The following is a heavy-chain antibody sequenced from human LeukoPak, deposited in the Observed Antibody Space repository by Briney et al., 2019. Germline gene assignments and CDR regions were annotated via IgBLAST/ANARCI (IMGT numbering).Heavy chain of an antibody. J-gene: IGHJ6*03. CDR1: GFTFSSYS. CDR3: ARDRGLDIAAAGKFRHYYYYMDV. Sequence: PGGSLRLSCAASGFTFSSYSMNWVRQAPGKGLEWISYISSSNSTIYYADSVKGRFTISRDNAKNSLFLQMNSLRAEDTAVYYCARDRGLDIAAAGKFRHYYYYMDVWGKGTTVTVSS. CDR2: ISSSNSTI. V-gene: IGHV3-48*01. D-gene: IGHD6-13*01.